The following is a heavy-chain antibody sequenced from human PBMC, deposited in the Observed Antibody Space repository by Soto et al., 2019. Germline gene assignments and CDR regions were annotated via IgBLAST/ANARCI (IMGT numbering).Heavy chain of an antibody. CDR1: GCSIRAYY. J-gene: IGHJ5*02. V-gene: IGHV4-59*01. CDR3: AKDVEYYYDSTSYRWFDP. CDR2: IYHSGRT. D-gene: IGHD3-10*01. Sequence: SETLSLTSDVSGCSIRAYYWSWIRPPPGGGLEWIGYIYHSGRTNYNPALKSRVSMSVDTSKDQFFLTLTSVTAADTAVYYCAKDVEYYYDSTSYRWFDPWGQGIQVTVSS.